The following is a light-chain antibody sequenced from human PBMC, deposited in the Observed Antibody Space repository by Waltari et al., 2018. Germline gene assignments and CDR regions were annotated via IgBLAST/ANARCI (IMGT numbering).Light chain of an antibody. CDR3: CSYTSSRTWV. Sequence: QSALTQPASVSGSPGQSITISCTGTSSDVGGYNYVPWYQQHPGRAPKLMIYYVTKRPSGGSTRFSGSKAGNTASLTIYGLQDEDEADYYCCSYTSSRTWVFGGGTKLTVL. V-gene: IGLV2-14*03. CDR2: YVT. CDR1: SSDVGGYNY. J-gene: IGLJ3*02.